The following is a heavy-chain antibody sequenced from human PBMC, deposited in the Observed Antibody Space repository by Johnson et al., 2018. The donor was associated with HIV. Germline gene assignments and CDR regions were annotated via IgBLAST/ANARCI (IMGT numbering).Heavy chain of an antibody. Sequence: VQLVESGGGVVQPGRSLRLSCAASGFTFSSFGMHWVRQTPGQGLEWVSAISGSGGSTYYADSVKGRFTISRDNSKNTLYLQMNSLRAEDTAVYYCARDQSEVDAFDIWGQGTMVTVSS. CDR3: ARDQSEVDAFDI. J-gene: IGHJ3*02. CDR2: ISGSGGST. V-gene: IGHV3-NL1*01. CDR1: GFTFSSFG.